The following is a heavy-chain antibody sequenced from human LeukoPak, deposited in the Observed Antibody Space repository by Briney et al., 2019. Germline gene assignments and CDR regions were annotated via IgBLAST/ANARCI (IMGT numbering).Heavy chain of an antibody. V-gene: IGHV4-59*11. Sequence: LETLSLTCTVSGGSISSHYWSWIRQPPGKGLEWIGYIYYSGSTNYNPSLKSRVTISVDTSKNQFSLKLSSVTAADTAVYYCARSRRLRYFDWLYYPMDYWGQGTLVTVSS. J-gene: IGHJ4*02. CDR3: ARSRRLRYFDWLYYPMDY. CDR2: IYYSGST. CDR1: GGSISSHY. D-gene: IGHD3-9*01.